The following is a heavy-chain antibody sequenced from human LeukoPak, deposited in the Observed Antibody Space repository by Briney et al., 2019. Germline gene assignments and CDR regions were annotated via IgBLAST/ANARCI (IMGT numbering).Heavy chain of an antibody. J-gene: IGHJ4*02. CDR3: ARDRDGPTGYFDY. CDR2: ISSSGATT. Sequence: PGGSLRLSCAVSGFTFRSYAMNWVRQTPGKGLEWISYISSSGATTYYADSVKGRFTISRDNARNSLFLQMNSLRAEDTAFYYCARDRDGPTGYFDYWGQGTLVTVSS. D-gene: IGHD4-17*01. V-gene: IGHV3-48*03. CDR1: GFTFRSYA.